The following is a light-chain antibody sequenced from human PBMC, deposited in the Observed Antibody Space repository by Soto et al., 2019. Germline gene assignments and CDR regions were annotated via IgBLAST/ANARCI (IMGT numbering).Light chain of an antibody. V-gene: IGKV1-5*01. CDR1: LGLNND. Sequence: DIQMTQSPSTLSASVEDRVTITCRASLGLNNDFAWYQQKPGKAPNLLIYDASTLERGVPSRFSGTGSGTEFTLTISSLQPDDFASYYCQQYHTSSITFGQGTRLEI. CDR2: DAS. CDR3: QQYHTSSIT. J-gene: IGKJ5*01.